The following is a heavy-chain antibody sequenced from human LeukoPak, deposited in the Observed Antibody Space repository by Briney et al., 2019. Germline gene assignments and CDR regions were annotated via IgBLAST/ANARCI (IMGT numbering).Heavy chain of an antibody. Sequence: GGSLRLSCAASGFTFSRYSINWVRQAPGKGLEWVSSISSSSTYIYYADSVMGRFTISRDNSKNSVSLQMNSLRAEDTAVYYCARGAKSRAAVAVDYYYYGMDVWGQGTTVTVSS. V-gene: IGHV3-21*01. CDR1: GFTFSRYS. CDR3: ARGAKSRAAVAVDYYYYGMDV. CDR2: ISSSSTYI. D-gene: IGHD6-19*01. J-gene: IGHJ6*02.